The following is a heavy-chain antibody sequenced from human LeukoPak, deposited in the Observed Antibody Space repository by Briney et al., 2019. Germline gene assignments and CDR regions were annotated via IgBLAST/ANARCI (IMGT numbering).Heavy chain of an antibody. CDR2: MNGEGTTI. CDR1: GLTFRTTW. CDR3: ATARNFRFEY. Sequence: GGSLRLSCATSGLTFRTTWMHWVRQAPGKGLMWVSRMNGEGTTIDYADSVKGRFTVSRDYAKNTLFLQMNNLRAEDTALYFCATARNFRFEYWGQGSLVIVSA. J-gene: IGHJ4*02. D-gene: IGHD1-7*01. V-gene: IGHV3-74*01.